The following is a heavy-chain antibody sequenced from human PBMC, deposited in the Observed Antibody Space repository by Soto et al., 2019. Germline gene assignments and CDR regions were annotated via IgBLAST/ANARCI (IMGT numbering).Heavy chain of an antibody. J-gene: IGHJ4*02. Sequence: PSETLSLTCAVSGYSISSGYYWGWIRQPPGKGLEWIGSIYHSGSTYYNPSLKSRVTISVDTSKNQFSLKLSSVTAADAAVYYCARVEMTTVTTIFDYWGQGTPVTVSS. D-gene: IGHD4-17*01. CDR3: ARVEMTTVTTIFDY. V-gene: IGHV4-38-2*01. CDR2: IYHSGST. CDR1: GYSISSGYY.